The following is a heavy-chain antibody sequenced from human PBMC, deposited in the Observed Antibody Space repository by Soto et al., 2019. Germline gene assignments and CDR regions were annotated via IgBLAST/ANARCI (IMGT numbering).Heavy chain of an antibody. J-gene: IGHJ6*02. V-gene: IGHV3-23*01. CDR2: ISGSGAST. CDR3: ASYYYYGMDV. Sequence: HPGGSLRLACAASGFTLRTYAMILVRQAPGKGLEWVSAISGSGASTYYADSVKGRFTISRDNSKNTLYLQMSSLRAEDTAVYYCASYYYYGMDVWGQGTTVTVSS. CDR1: GFTLRTYA.